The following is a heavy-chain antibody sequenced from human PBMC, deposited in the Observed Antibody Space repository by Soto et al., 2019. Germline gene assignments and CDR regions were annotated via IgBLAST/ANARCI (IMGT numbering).Heavy chain of an antibody. CDR3: VRVGRGYSDDYYGMDV. CDR1: GYTFTSYY. J-gene: IGHJ6*02. CDR2: INPSGGST. D-gene: IGHD5-18*01. V-gene: IGHV1-46*01. Sequence: ASVKVSCKASGYTFTSYYMHWVRQAPGQGLEWMGIINPSGGSTSYAQKFQGRVTMTRDTSTSTVYMELSSLRSEDTAVYYCVRVGRGYSDDYYGMDVWGQGTTVTVSS.